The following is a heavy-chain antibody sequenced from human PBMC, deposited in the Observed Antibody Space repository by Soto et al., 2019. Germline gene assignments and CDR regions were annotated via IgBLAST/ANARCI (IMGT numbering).Heavy chain of an antibody. V-gene: IGHV1-2*02. Sequence: SVKVSCKASGYTFTGYYMHWVLRSPLQGLEWMGCINPNSGGTNYAQKFQGRVTMTRDTSISTAYMELSRLRSDDTAVYYCARDHEQYQLLHTNWFDPWGQGTLVTVSS. CDR1: GYTFTGYY. CDR3: ARDHEQYQLLHTNWFDP. D-gene: IGHD2-2*01. J-gene: IGHJ5*02. CDR2: INPNSGGT.